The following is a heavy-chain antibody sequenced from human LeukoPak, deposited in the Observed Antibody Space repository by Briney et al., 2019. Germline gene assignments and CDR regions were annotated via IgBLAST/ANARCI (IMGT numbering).Heavy chain of an antibody. CDR3: ARGSAGYYYYYMDV. CDR1: GSSISSSSYY. CDR2: IYYSGST. V-gene: IGHV4-39*01. J-gene: IGHJ6*03. Sequence: PSETLSLTCTVSGSSISSSSYYWGWIRQPPGKGLEWIGSIYYSGSTYYNPSLKSRVTISVDTSKNQFSLKLSSVTAADTAVYYCARGSAGYYYYYMDVWGKGTTVTVSS.